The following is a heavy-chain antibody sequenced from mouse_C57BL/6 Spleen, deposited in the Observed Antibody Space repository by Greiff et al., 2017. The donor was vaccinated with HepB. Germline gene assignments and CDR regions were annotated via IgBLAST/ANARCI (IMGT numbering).Heavy chain of an antibody. Sequence: VQLQQSGAELVRPGASVKLSCTASGFNIKDYYMHWVKQRPEQGLEWIGRIDPEDGDTEYAPKFQGKATMTADTSSNTAYLQLSSLTSEDTAVYYCTSPHYYGSSPYAMDYWGQGTSVTVSS. D-gene: IGHD1-1*01. CDR3: TSPHYYGSSPYAMDY. J-gene: IGHJ4*01. CDR1: GFNIKDYY. CDR2: IDPEDGDT. V-gene: IGHV14-1*01.